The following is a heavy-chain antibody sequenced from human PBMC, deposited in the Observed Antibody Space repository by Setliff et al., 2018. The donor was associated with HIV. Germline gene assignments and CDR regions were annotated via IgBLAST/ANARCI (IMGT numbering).Heavy chain of an antibody. V-gene: IGHV3-48*01. J-gene: IGHJ4*02. CDR1: GFTFSIFN. Sequence: PGGSLRLSCAASGFTFSIFNMNWVRQAPGKGLEWVSYISSSTSTIYYADSVKGRFTISRDNAKNSLYLQMNSLRAEDTAVYYCATVWTAGSLFYWGQGTLVTVSS. CDR2: ISSSTSTI. CDR3: ATVWTAGSLFY. D-gene: IGHD6-13*01.